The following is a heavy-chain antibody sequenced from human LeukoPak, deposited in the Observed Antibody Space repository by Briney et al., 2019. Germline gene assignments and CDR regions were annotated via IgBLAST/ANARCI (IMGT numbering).Heavy chain of an antibody. Sequence: GGSLRLSCAASGFTFSSYSMNWVRQAPGKGLEWVSSISSSSSYIYYADSVKGRFTIFRDNAKNSLYLQMNSLRAEDTAVYYCARSIAVAGYYFDYWGQGTLVTVSS. V-gene: IGHV3-21*01. J-gene: IGHJ4*02. CDR1: GFTFSSYS. CDR2: ISSSSSYI. D-gene: IGHD6-19*01. CDR3: ARSIAVAGYYFDY.